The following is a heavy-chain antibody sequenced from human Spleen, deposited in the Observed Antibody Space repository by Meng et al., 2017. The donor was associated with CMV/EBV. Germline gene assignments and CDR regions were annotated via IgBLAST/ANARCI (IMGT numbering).Heavy chain of an antibody. CDR1: GFTFDDFA. J-gene: IGHJ6*02. CDR3: AKGLTILYSSSLGGWGLYYYGMDV. CDR2: ISWDGGST. D-gene: IGHD6-6*01. Sequence: GESLKISCAASGFTFDDFAMHWVRQAPGKGLEWVSLISWDGGSTYYADSVKGRFTISRDNSKNSLYLQMNSLRAEDTALYYCAKGLTILYSSSLGGWGLYYYGMDVWGQGTTVTVSS. V-gene: IGHV3-43D*03.